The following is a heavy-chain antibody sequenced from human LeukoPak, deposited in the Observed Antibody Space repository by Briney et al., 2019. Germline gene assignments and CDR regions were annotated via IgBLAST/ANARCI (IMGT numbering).Heavy chain of an antibody. D-gene: IGHD2-2*01. CDR1: GGSISSSSYY. J-gene: IGHJ4*02. Sequence: SETLSLTCTVSGGSISSSSYYWGWIRQPPGKGLEWIGSIYYSGSTYYNPSLKSRVTISVDTSKNQFSLKLSSVTAADTAVYYCARASTRVVPAARLGYFDYWGQGTLVTVSS. V-gene: IGHV4-39*07. CDR2: IYYSGST. CDR3: ARASTRVVPAARLGYFDY.